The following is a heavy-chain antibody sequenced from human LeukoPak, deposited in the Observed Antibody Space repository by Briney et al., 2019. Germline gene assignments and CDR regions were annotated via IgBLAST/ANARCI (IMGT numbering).Heavy chain of an antibody. D-gene: IGHD1/OR15-1a*01. CDR3: ARRETGTAANDAFDI. Sequence: GESLKISCKGSGYSFTSYWTGWVRQMPGKGLEWMGIIYPGDSDTRYSPSFQGQVTISADKSISTAYLQWSSLKASDTAMYYCARRETGTAANDAFDIWGQGTMVTVSS. J-gene: IGHJ3*02. V-gene: IGHV5-51*01. CDR1: GYSFTSYW. CDR2: IYPGDSDT.